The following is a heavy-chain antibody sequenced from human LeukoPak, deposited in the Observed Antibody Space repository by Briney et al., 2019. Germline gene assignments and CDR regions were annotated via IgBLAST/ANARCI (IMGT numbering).Heavy chain of an antibody. CDR1: GFTFSSYW. CDR2: INKDGGEK. Sequence: PGGSLRLSCAASGFTFSSYWMSWVRQAPGKGPEWVANINKDGGEKYYVDSVKGRFTISRDNAKNSLDLQMNSLRADDTAVYYCVEDSPPRYSGSPPAYWGQGTLVAVSS. V-gene: IGHV3-7*03. D-gene: IGHD1-26*01. CDR3: VEDSPPRYSGSPPAY. J-gene: IGHJ4*02.